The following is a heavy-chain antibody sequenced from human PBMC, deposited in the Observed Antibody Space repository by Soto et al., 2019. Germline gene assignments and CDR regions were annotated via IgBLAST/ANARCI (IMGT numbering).Heavy chain of an antibody. CDR3: TKADGYNPFDY. J-gene: IGHJ4*02. CDR1: GFSFSNAW. V-gene: IGHV3-15*07. CDR2: IKSKTDGETT. Sequence: EVQLVESGGGLVKPGGSLRLPCAASGFSFSNAWMNWVRQAPGKGLEWVGRIKSKTDGETTQYAAPVKGRFTISRDDSKSTLYLQMNSLTTEDTAVYYCTKADGYNPFDYWGQGTVVTVSS. D-gene: IGHD5-12*01.